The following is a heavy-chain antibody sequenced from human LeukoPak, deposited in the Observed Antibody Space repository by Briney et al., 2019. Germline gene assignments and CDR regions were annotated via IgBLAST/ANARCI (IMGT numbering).Heavy chain of an antibody. D-gene: IGHD3-16*01. J-gene: IGHJ6*02. Sequence: GGSLRLSCAASGFTFSTYAMHWVRQAPGKGLEWVAVISYRGTNEYYADSVKGRLSISRDNSKSTLYLQMNSLRDEDTAVYYCARTAESGGLYYYGMDVWGQGTTVTVSS. CDR1: GFTFSTYA. CDR2: ISYRGTNE. V-gene: IGHV3-30*01. CDR3: ARTAESGGLYYYGMDV.